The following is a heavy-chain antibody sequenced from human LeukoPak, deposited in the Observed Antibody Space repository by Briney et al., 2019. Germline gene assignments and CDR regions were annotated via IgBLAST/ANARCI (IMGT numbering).Heavy chain of an antibody. Sequence: GGSLRLSCAASGYTFTTYAIHWVRQAPGQRLEWMGWISTYSDNRRYSPKFQGTVTITTDTSASTAYMELSSLRSEDTAVYYCARDRSSFSYAFDIWGQGTMVTVSS. J-gene: IGHJ3*02. V-gene: IGHV1-3*04. D-gene: IGHD6-6*01. CDR1: GYTFTTYA. CDR2: ISTYSDNR. CDR3: ARDRSSFSYAFDI.